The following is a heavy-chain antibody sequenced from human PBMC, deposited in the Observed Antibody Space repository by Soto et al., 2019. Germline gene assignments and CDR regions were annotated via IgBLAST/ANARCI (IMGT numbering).Heavy chain of an antibody. D-gene: IGHD3-22*01. V-gene: IGHV3-30*18. CDR2: ISYDGSNK. Sequence: QVQLVESGGGVVQPGRSLRLSCAASGFTFSSYGMHWVRQAPGKGLEWVAVISYDGSNKYYADSVKGRFTISRDNSKNTLYLQMNSLRAEDTAVYYCANSHYDSGWYFDLWGRGTLVTVSS. CDR3: ANSHYDSGWYFDL. J-gene: IGHJ2*01. CDR1: GFTFSSYG.